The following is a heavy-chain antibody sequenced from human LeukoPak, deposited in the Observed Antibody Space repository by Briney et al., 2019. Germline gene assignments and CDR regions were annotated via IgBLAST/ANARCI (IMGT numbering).Heavy chain of an antibody. J-gene: IGHJ4*02. Sequence: PSETLSLTCAVSGYSISSGYYWGWIRQPPGKGLEWIGSIYHSGSTYYNPSLKSRVTISVDTSRNQFSLKLSSVTAADTAVYYCARHRDTAMFDYWGREPWSPSPQ. CDR2: IYHSGST. CDR3: ARHRDTAMFDY. CDR1: GYSISSGYY. V-gene: IGHV4-38-2*01. D-gene: IGHD5-18*01.